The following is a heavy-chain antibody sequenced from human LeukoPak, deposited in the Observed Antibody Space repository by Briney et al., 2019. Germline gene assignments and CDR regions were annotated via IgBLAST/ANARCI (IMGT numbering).Heavy chain of an antibody. CDR3: AKSKFATSGYDGSLDY. Sequence: GGSLRLSCAAPGFTFSSYPLSWVRQAPGRGLEWVSGISGSGGNTYYADSVKGRFTISRDNSKNTLDLQMNSLRAEDTAVYYCAKSKFATSGYDGSLDYWGQGTLVTVSS. CDR1: GFTFSSYP. J-gene: IGHJ4*02. D-gene: IGHD5-12*01. CDR2: ISGSGGNT. V-gene: IGHV3-23*01.